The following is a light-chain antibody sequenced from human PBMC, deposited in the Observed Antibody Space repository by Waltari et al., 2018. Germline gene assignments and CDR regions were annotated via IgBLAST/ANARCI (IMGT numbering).Light chain of an antibody. CDR3: QSYDSNIQGV. CDR1: SGNIASNY. Sequence: NFMLTQPHSVSGSPGKTVTISCTRSSGNIASNYVQWYQQRPGRAPTTVIFEDEQRPSGVPDRFSGSIDSSSNSASLSISGLKTEDEADYYCQSYDSNIQGVFGGGTKLTVL. J-gene: IGLJ3*02. V-gene: IGLV6-57*04. CDR2: EDE.